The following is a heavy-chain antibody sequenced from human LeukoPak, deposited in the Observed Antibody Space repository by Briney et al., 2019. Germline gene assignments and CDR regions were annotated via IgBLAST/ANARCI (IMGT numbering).Heavy chain of an antibody. CDR1: GFTFSNYW. CDR2: IKQDGSEK. V-gene: IGHV3-7*01. D-gene: IGHD3-3*01. J-gene: IGHJ3*02. CDR3: ASRHYDFWSGYLDDAFDI. Sequence: GGSLRLSCAASGFTFSNYWMSWVRQAPGKGLEWVANIKQDGSEKYYVDSVKGRFTISRDNAKNSLYLQLNSLRAEDTAVYYCASRHYDFWSGYLDDAFDIWGQGTMVTASS.